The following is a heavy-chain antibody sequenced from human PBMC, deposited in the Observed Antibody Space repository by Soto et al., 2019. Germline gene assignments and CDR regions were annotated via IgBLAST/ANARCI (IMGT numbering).Heavy chain of an antibody. V-gene: IGHV1-3*01. CDR2: INAGNGNT. J-gene: IGHJ4*02. CDR3: ARRWKGGKTGTTFFDY. Sequence: ASVKVSCKASGYTFTSYAMHWVRQAPGQRLEWMGWINAGNGNTKYSQKFQGRVTITRDTSASTAYMELSSLRSEDTAVYYCARRWKGGKTGTTFFDYWGQGTLVTVSS. CDR1: GYTFTSYA. D-gene: IGHD1-1*01.